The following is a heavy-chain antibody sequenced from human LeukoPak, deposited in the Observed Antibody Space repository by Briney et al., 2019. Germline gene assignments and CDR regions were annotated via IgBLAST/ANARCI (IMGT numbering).Heavy chain of an antibody. CDR1: GFTVSSNY. D-gene: IGHD1-14*01. V-gene: IGHV3-53*01. CDR2: IYSGGST. J-gene: IGHJ3*02. Sequence: GGSLRLSCAASGFTVSSNYMSWVRQAPGKGLEWVSVIYSGGSTYYADSVKGRFTISRDNSKNTLYLQMNSLRAEDTAVYYCARVGRKYGPHDAFDIWGQGTMVTVSS. CDR3: ARVGRKYGPHDAFDI.